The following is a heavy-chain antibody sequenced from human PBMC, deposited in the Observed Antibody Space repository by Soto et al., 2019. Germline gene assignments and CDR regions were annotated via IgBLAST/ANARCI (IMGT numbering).Heavy chain of an antibody. CDR2: INPSTGTT. V-gene: IGHV1-46*01. D-gene: IGHD3-9*01. CDR3: ARDYDILTGYPIDAFDI. J-gene: IGHJ3*02. Sequence: ASVKVSCKASGYTFTSYYLHWVRQAPGQGLEWMAIINPSTGTTTYAQKLQGRVTMSTDTSTSTAYMELSSLRSDDTAVYYCARDYDILTGYPIDAFDIWGQGTMVTVSS. CDR1: GYTFTSYY.